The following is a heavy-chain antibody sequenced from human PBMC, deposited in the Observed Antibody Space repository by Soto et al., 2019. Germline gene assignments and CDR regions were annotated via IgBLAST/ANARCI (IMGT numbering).Heavy chain of an antibody. CDR1: GGSISSYY. J-gene: IGHJ6*03. CDR3: ARGLVVVPAARVDYYYYMDV. V-gene: IGHV4-59*01. CDR2: IYYSGST. D-gene: IGHD2-2*01. Sequence: SETLSLTCTVSGGSISSYYWSWIRQPPGKGLEWIGYIYYSGSTNYNPSLKSRVTISVDTSKNQFSLKLSSVTAADTAVYYCARGLVVVPAARVDYYYYMDVWGKGTTVTVSS.